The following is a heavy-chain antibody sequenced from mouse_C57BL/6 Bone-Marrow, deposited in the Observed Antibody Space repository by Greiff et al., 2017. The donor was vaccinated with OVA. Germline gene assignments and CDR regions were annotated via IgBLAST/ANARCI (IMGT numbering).Heavy chain of an antibody. CDR1: GFTFSSYA. Sequence: EVQRVESGEGLVKPGGSLKLSCAASGFTFSSYAMSWVRQTPEKRLEWVAYISRGGDYIYYADTVKGRFTISRDNARNTLYLQMSRLKSEDTAMYYCTRDGYYAMDYWGQGTSVTVSS. D-gene: IGHD2-3*01. CDR3: TRDGYYAMDY. J-gene: IGHJ4*01. V-gene: IGHV5-9-1*02. CDR2: ISRGGDYI.